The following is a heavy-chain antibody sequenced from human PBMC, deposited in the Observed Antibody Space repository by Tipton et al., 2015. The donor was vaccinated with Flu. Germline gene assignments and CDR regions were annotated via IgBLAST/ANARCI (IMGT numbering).Heavy chain of an antibody. V-gene: IGHV3-7*01. CDR2: INQDGSEE. CDR3: SASAPTLFPLVS. D-gene: IGHD3-3*01. Sequence: QLVQSGGTLVQPGGSLRLSCAASGFPFSEFWMHWVRQAPGKGLEWVAHINQDGSEESYVESVKGRFTISRDNARNSLYLQMNSLRAEDTAVYYWSASAPTLFPLVSW. CDR1: GFPFSEFW. J-gene: IGHJ5*01.